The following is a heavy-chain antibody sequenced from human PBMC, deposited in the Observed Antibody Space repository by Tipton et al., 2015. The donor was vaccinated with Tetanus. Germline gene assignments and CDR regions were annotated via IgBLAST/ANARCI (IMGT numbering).Heavy chain of an antibody. V-gene: IGHV4-4*07. CDR1: GDSISSFY. CDR2: IYTSGST. D-gene: IGHD6-13*01. CDR3: ARGWGSIWYYFDY. Sequence: TLSLTCSVSGDSISSFYWSWIRQPAGKGLEWIGRIYTSGSTNYNPSLKSRVTMSVDTSKRQFSLKLNSVTAADTAVYYCARGWGSIWYYFDYWGQGILVTVSS. J-gene: IGHJ4*02.